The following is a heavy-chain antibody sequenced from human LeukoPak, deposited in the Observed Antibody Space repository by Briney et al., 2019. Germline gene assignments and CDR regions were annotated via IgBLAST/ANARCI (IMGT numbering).Heavy chain of an antibody. CDR1: GFTFSNAW. Sequence: PGGSLRLSCAASGFTFSNAWMSWVRQAPGKGLEWIGLIKTKTDGGTTDYAAPVKGRFTISRDDSKNTLYLQMNSLKIEDTAVYYCTTGRPTRGYWGQGTLVTVSS. CDR3: TTGRPTRGY. V-gene: IGHV3-15*01. J-gene: IGHJ4*02. CDR2: IKTKTDGGTT.